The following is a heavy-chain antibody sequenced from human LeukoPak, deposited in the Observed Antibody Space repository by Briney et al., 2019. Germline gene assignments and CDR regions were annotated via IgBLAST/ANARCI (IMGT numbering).Heavy chain of an antibody. CDR3: ARLQGSFWYFDL. V-gene: IGHV3-74*01. CDR2: IKNDASIT. D-gene: IGHD4-11*01. CDR1: GFTLSSSW. Sequence: GGSLRLSCAASGFTLSSSWMHWVRQTPGKGLVWVSHIKNDASITNYADTVKGRFTISRDSAKNTLYLQMNSLRAEDTAVYYCARLQGSFWYFDLWGLGTLVTVSS. J-gene: IGHJ2*01.